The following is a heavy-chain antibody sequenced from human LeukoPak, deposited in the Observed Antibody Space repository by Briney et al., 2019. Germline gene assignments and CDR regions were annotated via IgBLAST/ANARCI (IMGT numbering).Heavy chain of an antibody. CDR1: GFTFDDYA. V-gene: IGHV3-20*04. CDR2: INWNGGST. J-gene: IGHJ6*03. D-gene: IGHD6-19*01. Sequence: GGSLRLSCAASGFTFDDYAMSWVRQAPGKGLEWVSRINWNGGSTSYADSVKGRFTISRDNAKNSLYLQMHSLRAEDTAIYYCARSSGWYHRGPDYYYYYMDVWGKGTTVTVS. CDR3: ARSSGWYHRGPDYYYYYMDV.